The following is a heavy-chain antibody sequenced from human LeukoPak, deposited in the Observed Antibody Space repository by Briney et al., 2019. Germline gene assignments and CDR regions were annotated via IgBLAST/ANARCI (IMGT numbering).Heavy chain of an antibody. CDR3: ARHGGGYRMPRNRFDP. Sequence: SETLSLTCTVSGGSISSYYWSWIRQPPGKGLEWIGYIYYSGSTNYNPSLKSRVTISVDTSKNQFSLKLSSVTAADTAVYYCARHGGGYRMPRNRFDPWGQGTLVTVSS. CDR1: GGSISSYY. D-gene: IGHD3-22*01. CDR2: IYYSGST. V-gene: IGHV4-59*08. J-gene: IGHJ5*02.